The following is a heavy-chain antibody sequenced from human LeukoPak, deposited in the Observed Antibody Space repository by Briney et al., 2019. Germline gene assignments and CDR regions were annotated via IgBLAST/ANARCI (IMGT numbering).Heavy chain of an antibody. CDR2: INHSGST. V-gene: IGHV4-34*01. CDR1: GGSFSGYY. CDR3: AREVPYGAFDI. Sequence: SETLSLTCAVYGGSFSGYYWSWIRQPPGKGLEWIGEINHSGSTNYNPSLKSRVTISVDTSKNQFSLKLSSVTAADTAVYYCAREVPYGAFDIWGQGTMVTVSS. D-gene: IGHD2-2*01. J-gene: IGHJ3*02.